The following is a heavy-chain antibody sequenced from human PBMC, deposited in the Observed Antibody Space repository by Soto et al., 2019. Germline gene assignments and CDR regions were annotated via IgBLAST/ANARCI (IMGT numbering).Heavy chain of an antibody. CDR1: GGSISSSSYY. Sequence: PSETLSLTCTVSGGSISSSSYYWGWIRQPPGKGLEWIGSIYYSGSTNYNPSLKSRVTMSVDTSKNQFSLKLSSVTAADTAVYYCARDPPSTVTTSVYYYYGMDVWGQGTTVTVSS. CDR3: ARDPPSTVTTSVYYYYGMDV. J-gene: IGHJ6*02. CDR2: IYYSGST. V-gene: IGHV4-39*07. D-gene: IGHD4-17*01.